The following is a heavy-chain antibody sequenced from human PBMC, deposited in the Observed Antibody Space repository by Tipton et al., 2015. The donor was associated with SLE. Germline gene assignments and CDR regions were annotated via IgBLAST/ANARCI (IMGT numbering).Heavy chain of an antibody. J-gene: IGHJ3*02. D-gene: IGHD3-10*01. CDR2: IYYSGNT. CDR3: ARDFPYGSGSWNAFDI. Sequence: TLSLTCTVSGGSISTYYWSWIRQPPGKGLEWIGYIYYSGNTYYNPSLKSRVTISVDTSKNQFSLKLSSVTAADAAVYYCARDFPYGSGSWNAFDIWGQGTMVTVSS. CDR1: GGSISTYY. V-gene: IGHV4-59*12.